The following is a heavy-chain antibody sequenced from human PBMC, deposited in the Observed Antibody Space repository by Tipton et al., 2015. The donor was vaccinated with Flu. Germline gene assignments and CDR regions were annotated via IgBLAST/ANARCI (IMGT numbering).Heavy chain of an antibody. CDR3: ARDLAVWRY. CDR2: IKPDGSKK. J-gene: IGHJ4*02. Sequence: SLRLSCAASGFSFSTYWMSWVRQAPGKGPEWVANIKPDGSKKYYVDAVEGRLTISRDNAKNSLYLHMNTLRVEDTAVYYCARDLAVWRYWGQGSLVVVSS. V-gene: IGHV3-7*01. CDR1: GFSFSTYW. D-gene: IGHD3-16*01.